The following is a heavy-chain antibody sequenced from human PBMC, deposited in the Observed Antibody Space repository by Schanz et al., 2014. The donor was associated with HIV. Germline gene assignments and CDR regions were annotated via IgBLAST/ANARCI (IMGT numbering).Heavy chain of an antibody. D-gene: IGHD3-22*01. J-gene: IGHJ4*02. CDR3: ARVGRAYYYDSSGGIDY. Sequence: QVQLVQSGAEVKKPGASVRVSCKASGYTFTTYYIHWVRQAPGQGLEWMGWISPNNGATNYAQKFQGRVTLTRDTSISTASMELSGLTSDDTAVYYCARVGRAYYYDSSGGIDYWGQGTLVTVSS. CDR2: ISPNNGAT. V-gene: IGHV1-2*02. CDR1: GYTFTTYY.